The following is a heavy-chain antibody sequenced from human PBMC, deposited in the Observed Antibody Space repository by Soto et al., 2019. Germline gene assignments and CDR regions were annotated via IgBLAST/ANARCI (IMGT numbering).Heavy chain of an antibody. V-gene: IGHV3-53*01. J-gene: IGHJ4*02. Sequence: GGSLRLSCAASVFTVSSNYMSWVRQAPGKGLEWVSVIYSGGSTYYADSVKGRFTISRDNSKNTLYLQMNSLRAEDTAVYYCARFTVTTAYYFDYWGQGTLVTVSS. CDR1: VFTVSSNY. CDR3: ARFTVTTAYYFDY. D-gene: IGHD4-4*01. CDR2: IYSGGST.